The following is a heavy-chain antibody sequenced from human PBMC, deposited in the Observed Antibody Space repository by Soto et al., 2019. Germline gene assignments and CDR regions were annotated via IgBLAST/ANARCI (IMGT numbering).Heavy chain of an antibody. Sequence: ASVKVSFKASGYTFTIHDIHWLRQAPGQGLEWMAGLNPHSGKAAYAQRFQGRLTMTGNASTSTAYMELSGLRSEDTAMYYCARVSSIAARRSYDSWGQGTLVTVSS. CDR3: ARVSSIAARRSYDS. V-gene: IGHV1-8*01. J-gene: IGHJ4*02. CDR1: GYTFTIHD. CDR2: LNPHSGKA. D-gene: IGHD6-6*01.